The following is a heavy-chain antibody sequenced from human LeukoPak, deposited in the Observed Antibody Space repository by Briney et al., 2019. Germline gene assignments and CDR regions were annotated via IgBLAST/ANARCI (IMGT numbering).Heavy chain of an antibody. CDR2: ISSSSSYI. CDR1: GFSVSSNY. D-gene: IGHD4-17*01. Sequence: GGSLRLSCAASGFSVSSNYMNWVRQAPGKGLEWVSSISSSSSYIYYADSVKGRFTISRDNAKNSLYLQMNSLRAEDTAVYYCARGGDDYGDYASTYWGQGTLVTVSS. V-gene: IGHV3-21*01. J-gene: IGHJ4*02. CDR3: ARGGDDYGDYASTY.